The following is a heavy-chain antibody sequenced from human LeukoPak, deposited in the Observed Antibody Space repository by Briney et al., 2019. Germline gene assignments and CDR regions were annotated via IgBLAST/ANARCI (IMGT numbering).Heavy chain of an antibody. CDR3: AKKGSGWYHYYYGMDV. CDR1: GFTFSSYA. V-gene: IGHV3-23*01. J-gene: IGHJ6*02. D-gene: IGHD6-19*01. Sequence: GGSLRLSCAASGFTFSSYAMSWVRQAPGKGLEWVSAISGSGGSTYYADSVKGRFTISRDNSKSTLYLQMNSLRAEDTAVYYCAKKGSGWYHYYYGMDVWGQGTTVTVSS. CDR2: ISGSGGST.